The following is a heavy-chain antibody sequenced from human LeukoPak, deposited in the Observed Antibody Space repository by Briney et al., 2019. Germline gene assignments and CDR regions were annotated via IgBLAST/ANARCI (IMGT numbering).Heavy chain of an antibody. CDR1: GFTFSSQT. CDR2: MKGDGSEE. D-gene: IGHD3-16*01. CDR3: VRGGARYFES. V-gene: IGHV3-7*01. Sequence: GGSLRLSCAASGFTFSSQTMSWVRQAPGKGLEWVAKMKGDGSEEKYVDSVKGRFTISRDNGKKSLFLQMDSLRAEDTAVYYCVRGGARYFESWGQGTLVTVSS. J-gene: IGHJ4*02.